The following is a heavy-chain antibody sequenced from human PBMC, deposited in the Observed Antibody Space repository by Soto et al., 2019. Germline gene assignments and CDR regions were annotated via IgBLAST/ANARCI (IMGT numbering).Heavy chain of an antibody. CDR1: GGTFSSYA. CDR2: IIPIFGTA. V-gene: IGHV1-69*06. D-gene: IGHD5-12*01. Sequence: QVQLVQSGAEVKKPGSSVKVSCKASGGTFSSYAISWVRQAPGQGLEWMGGIIPIFGTANYAQKFQGRVTITADKSTSTAYIELSSLRSEDTAVYSCARIISGDGYNYGNDYWGQGTLVTVSS. CDR3: ARIISGDGYNYGNDY. J-gene: IGHJ4*02.